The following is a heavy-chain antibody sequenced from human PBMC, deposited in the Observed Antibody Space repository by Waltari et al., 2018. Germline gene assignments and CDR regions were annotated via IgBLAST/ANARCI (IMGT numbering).Heavy chain of an antibody. J-gene: IGHJ5*02. CDR2: INADGAST. D-gene: IGHD2-2*01. CDR1: GFTFNTSW. Sequence: DVQLVESGGGLVQPGGSLRLSCAASGFTFNTSWMHWVRQAPGKGPVWVSRINADGASTSYADSVKGRFTISRDNAKNTLYLQMNSLRAEDTAVYYCTRTRYCSTTSCQVDWFDPWGQGTLVTVSS. CDR3: TRTRYCSTTSCQVDWFDP. V-gene: IGHV3-74*01.